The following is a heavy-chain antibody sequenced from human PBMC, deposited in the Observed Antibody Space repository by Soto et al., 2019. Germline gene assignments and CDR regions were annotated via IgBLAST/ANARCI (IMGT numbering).Heavy chain of an antibody. CDR1: GFTFDNYG. J-gene: IGHJ4*02. V-gene: IGHV3-33*01. Sequence: QVHLVESGGGVVQPGRSLRLSCAASGFTFDNYGMLWVRQAPGKGLEWVALISYDDTYKYYTDSVRGRFTISRDNSKNILYLQMNSLKADDTAVYYCARGDYGDSIDYWGQGTLVTVSS. CDR2: ISYDDTYK. CDR3: ARGDYGDSIDY. D-gene: IGHD4-17*01.